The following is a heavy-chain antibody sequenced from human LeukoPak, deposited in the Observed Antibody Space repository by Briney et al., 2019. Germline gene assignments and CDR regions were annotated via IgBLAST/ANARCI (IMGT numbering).Heavy chain of an antibody. CDR1: GYTFTSYG. Sequence: ASVKVSCKASGYTFTSYGISWVRQAPGHGLEWMGWISAYNGNTNYAQKFQGRVTMTTDTSTSTAYMELSSLRSEDTAVYYCARGPRITLVRGGQWYYYMDVWGKGTTVTISS. V-gene: IGHV1-18*01. CDR3: ARGPRITLVRGGQWYYYMDV. CDR2: ISAYNGNT. D-gene: IGHD3-10*01. J-gene: IGHJ6*03.